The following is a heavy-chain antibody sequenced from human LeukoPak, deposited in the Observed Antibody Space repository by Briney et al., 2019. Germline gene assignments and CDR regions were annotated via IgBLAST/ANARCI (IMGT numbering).Heavy chain of an antibody. V-gene: IGHV3-23*01. CDR1: GFTFSSYA. D-gene: IGHD1-26*01. CDR3: ARVRSGSSAGNYGMDV. J-gene: IGHJ6*02. CDR2: ISGSGGST. Sequence: PGGSLRLSCAASGFTFSSYAMSWVRQAPGKGLEWVSAISGSGGSTYYADSVKGRFTISRDNAKNTLYLQMNSLRAEDTAVYYCARVRSGSSAGNYGMDVWGQGTTVTVSS.